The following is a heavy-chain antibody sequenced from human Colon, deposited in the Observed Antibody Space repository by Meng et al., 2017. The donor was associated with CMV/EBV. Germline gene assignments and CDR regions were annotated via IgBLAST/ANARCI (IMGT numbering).Heavy chain of an antibody. D-gene: IGHD1-20*01. Sequence: QGPVVQAGTGVKKPGASVKVSCKASGYTLTSYYMHWVRQAPGQGLEWMGIINPNGGSTSYAQKFQGRVTMTRDTSTSTVYMDLSSLRSEDTAVYYCARQAGNWNDERSWFDPWGQGTLVTVSS. V-gene: IGHV1-46*01. CDR1: GYTLTSYY. CDR3: ARQAGNWNDERSWFDP. J-gene: IGHJ5*02. CDR2: INPNGGST.